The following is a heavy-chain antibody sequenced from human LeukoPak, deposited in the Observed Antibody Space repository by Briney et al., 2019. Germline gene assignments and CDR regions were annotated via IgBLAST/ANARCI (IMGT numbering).Heavy chain of an antibody. CDR1: GFTFSDYY. V-gene: IGHV3-11*04. D-gene: IGHD2-21*02. CDR2: ISSSGYTT. J-gene: IGHJ4*02. Sequence: GGSLRLSCAASGFTFSDYYMAWIRQAPGKGLEWISYISSSGYTTYDADSVKGRFTISRDNAQNYLYLQMNSLRVEDTAVYFCARETAHNRLDYWGQGTLVTVSS. CDR3: ARETAHNRLDY.